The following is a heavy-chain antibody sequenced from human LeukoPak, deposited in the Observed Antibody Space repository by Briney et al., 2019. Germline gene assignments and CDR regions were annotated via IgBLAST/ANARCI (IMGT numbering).Heavy chain of an antibody. CDR2: IYYSGST. D-gene: IGHD6-6*01. CDR1: GGSISSNDYY. V-gene: IGHV4-39*01. CDR3: ARHRGSSSLFDY. J-gene: IGHJ4*02. Sequence: SETLSLTCTVSGGSISSNDYYWDWIRQPPGMGLEYIGSIYYSGSTYYDPSLKSRVTISVDTSKNQFSLKLSSVTAADTAVYYCARHRGSSSLFDYWGQGTLVTVSS.